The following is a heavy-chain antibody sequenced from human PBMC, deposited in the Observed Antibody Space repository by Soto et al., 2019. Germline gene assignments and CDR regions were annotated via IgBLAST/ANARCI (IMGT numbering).Heavy chain of an antibody. V-gene: IGHV3-7*05. Sequence: EVQLVESGGGLVQPGGSLRLSCAVSGFTFTTYWRTWVRQAPGKGLEWVANIKEDGTEKNYLDSVGGRFSISRDNAKNSLYLQMNSLRAEDTAIYYCARAGSENAYWGQGTLVTVSS. CDR2: IKEDGTEK. J-gene: IGHJ4*02. CDR1: GFTFTTYW. D-gene: IGHD3-10*01. CDR3: ARAGSENAY.